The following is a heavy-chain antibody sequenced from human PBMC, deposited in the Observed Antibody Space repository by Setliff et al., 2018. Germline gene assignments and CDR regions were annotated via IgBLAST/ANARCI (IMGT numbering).Heavy chain of an antibody. CDR2: AYYNGDS. CDR1: GGSLSGSLRGYAVF. J-gene: IGHJ6*03. V-gene: IGHV4-39*01. D-gene: IGHD3-10*01. CDR3: ARHVGTRSRGYNYYYYFMDV. Sequence: SETLSLTCTVSGGSLSGSLRGYAVFWGWIRQSPGKELEWIGSAYYNGDSYYNPSLKSRVTMSVDTSRNQFSLHLISVTAADTAVYYCARHVGTRSRGYNYYYYFMDVRGKGTTGTVS.